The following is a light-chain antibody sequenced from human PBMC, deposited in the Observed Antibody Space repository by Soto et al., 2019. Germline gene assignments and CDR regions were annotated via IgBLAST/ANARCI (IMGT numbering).Light chain of an antibody. CDR1: QSVSYN. J-gene: IGKJ4*01. Sequence: ETVMTQSPATLSVSPGDGATLSCSASQSVSYNLAWYQQKPGQAPRLLIYDASTRATGIPARFSGSASGTEFTLTISSLLSEDFAVYYCQQYNNWPLTLGGGTKVNIK. CDR3: QQYNNWPLT. V-gene: IGKV3D-15*01. CDR2: DAS.